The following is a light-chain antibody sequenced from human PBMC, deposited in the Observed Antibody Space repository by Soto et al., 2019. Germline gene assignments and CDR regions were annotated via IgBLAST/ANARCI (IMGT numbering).Light chain of an antibody. V-gene: IGKV1-5*03. CDR3: QHSDTYSP. J-gene: IGKJ4*02. CDR2: KTS. Sequence: DIQMTQSPSTLSASVGDRVTITCRASQAISSRLAWYQQKPGKAPKLLIYKTSTLEGGVPSRFSGSGSGTEFTLTISSLQPDDLAIYYCQHSDTYSPFGGGTKVEIK. CDR1: QAISSR.